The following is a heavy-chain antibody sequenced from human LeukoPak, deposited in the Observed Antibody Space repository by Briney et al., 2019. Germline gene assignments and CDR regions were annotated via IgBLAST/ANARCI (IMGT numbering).Heavy chain of an antibody. CDR2: TYTSGST. D-gene: IGHD3-22*01. CDR3: ARVVYDSTSGGFDY. Sequence: PSETLSLTCTVSGGSISSGSYYWSWIRQPAGRGLGWIGRTYTSGSTNYNPSLKSRVTISVNTSKNQFSLKLSSVTAADTAVYYCARVVYDSTSGGFDYWGQGTLVTASS. CDR1: GGSISSGSYY. V-gene: IGHV4-61*02. J-gene: IGHJ4*02.